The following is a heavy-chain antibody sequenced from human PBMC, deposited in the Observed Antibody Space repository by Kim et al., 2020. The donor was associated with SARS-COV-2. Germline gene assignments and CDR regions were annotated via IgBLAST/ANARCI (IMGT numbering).Heavy chain of an antibody. Sequence: YADSGKGRFTISRDNAKNTLYLQMNSLRAEDTAVYYCSRRAYSSGWWYFDYWGQGTLVTVSS. CDR3: SRRAYSSGWWYFDY. J-gene: IGHJ4*02. V-gene: IGHV3-74*01. D-gene: IGHD6-19*01.